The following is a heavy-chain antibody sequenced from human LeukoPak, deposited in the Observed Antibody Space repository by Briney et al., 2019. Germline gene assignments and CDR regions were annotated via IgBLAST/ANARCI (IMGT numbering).Heavy chain of an antibody. D-gene: IGHD3-10*01. CDR1: GGSFSGYY. Sequence: SETLSLTCAVYGGSFSGYYWSWIRQPPGKGLEWIGEINHSGSTNYNPSLKSRVTISVDTSKNQFSLKLSSVTAADTAVYYCARWIRGVRKYYFDYWGQGTLVTVSS. CDR2: INHSGST. CDR3: ARWIRGVRKYYFDY. V-gene: IGHV4-34*01. J-gene: IGHJ4*02.